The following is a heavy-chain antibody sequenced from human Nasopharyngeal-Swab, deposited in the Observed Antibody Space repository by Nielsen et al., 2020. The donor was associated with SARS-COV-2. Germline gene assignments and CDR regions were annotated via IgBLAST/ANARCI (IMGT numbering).Heavy chain of an antibody. CDR3: AREWEVVVAATLRFYFDY. CDR1: GFTVSSNY. V-gene: IGHV3-66*01. D-gene: IGHD2-15*01. CDR2: IYSGGST. Sequence: GESLKISCAASGFTVSSNYMSWVRQAPGKGLEWVSVIYSGGSTYYADSVKGRFTISRDNSKNTLYLQMNSPRAEDTAVYYCAREWEVVVAATLRFYFDYWGQGTLVTVSS. J-gene: IGHJ4*02.